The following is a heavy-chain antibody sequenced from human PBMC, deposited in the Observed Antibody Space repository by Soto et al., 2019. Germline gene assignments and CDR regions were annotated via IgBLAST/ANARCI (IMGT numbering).Heavy chain of an antibody. Sequence: LRLSCAASGFTFSVYSMNWVRQAPGKGLEWVSSISSSSSYIYYADSVKGRFTISRDNAKNSLYLQMNSLRAEDTAVYYCARDPSIVLVPAATYDYYYYGMDVWGQGTTVTVSS. V-gene: IGHV3-21*01. CDR2: ISSSSSYI. CDR3: ARDPSIVLVPAATYDYYYYGMDV. D-gene: IGHD2-2*01. CDR1: GFTFSVYS. J-gene: IGHJ6*02.